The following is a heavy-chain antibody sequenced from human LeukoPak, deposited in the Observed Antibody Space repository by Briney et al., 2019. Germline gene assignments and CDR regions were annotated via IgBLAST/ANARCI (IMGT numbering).Heavy chain of an antibody. CDR3: GRRFCNSCPLDF. CDR1: GFTFSRHS. J-gene: IGHJ4*02. V-gene: IGHV3-66*04. D-gene: IGHD2-21*01. Sequence: GGSLRLSCVASGFTFSRHSMNWVRQAPGKGLECVSTFLAGGLLDYADSVRDRFTISRDTSKNTLYLQMNSLSTEDTAVYYCGRRFCNSCPLDFWGQGTLVTVSS. CDR2: FLAGGLL.